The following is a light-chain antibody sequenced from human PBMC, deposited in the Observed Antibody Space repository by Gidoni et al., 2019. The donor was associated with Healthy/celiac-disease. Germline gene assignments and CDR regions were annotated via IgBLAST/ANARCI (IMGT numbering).Light chain of an antibody. CDR3: MQALQTPYT. V-gene: IGKV2-28*01. CDR2: LGS. Sequence: IVMTQPLRSLPVTPGEPASISCRSSQSLLHSNGYNYLDWYLQKPGQSPQLLIYLGSNRASGVPDRFSGSGSGTDFTLKISRVEAEDVGVYYCMQALQTPYTFGQGTKLEIK. J-gene: IGKJ2*01. CDR1: QSLLHSNGYNY.